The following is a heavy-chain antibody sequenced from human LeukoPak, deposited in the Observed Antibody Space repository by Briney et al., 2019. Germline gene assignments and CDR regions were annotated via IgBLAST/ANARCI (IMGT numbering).Heavy chain of an antibody. CDR1: GGIYRITS. CDR2: IIPMSDTA. J-gene: IGHJ1*01. D-gene: IGHD4-23*01. Sequence: ASVKVSCKISGGIYRITSITWVRQAPGQGLEWMGGIIPMSDTANYAQNFQGRVTITKDESTSTAYMELSSLIPDDTALYYCATYGGNTAEYFQHWGQGTLDTVSS. V-gene: IGHV1-69*05. CDR3: ATYGGNTAEYFQH.